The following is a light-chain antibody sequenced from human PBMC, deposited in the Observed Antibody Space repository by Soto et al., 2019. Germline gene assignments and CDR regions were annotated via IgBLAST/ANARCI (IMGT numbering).Light chain of an antibody. CDR2: GAS. Sequence: EIVLTQSPGTLSLSPGERATLSCRASQSVSGSSLAWYQQKPGQAPRLLIYGASSSATGIPDTFSGSGSGTHFTLTINRLEPEDFAVYYCQHYDSSPASFTFGPGTKVDI. CDR1: QSVSGSS. CDR3: QHYDSSPASFT. J-gene: IGKJ3*01. V-gene: IGKV3-20*01.